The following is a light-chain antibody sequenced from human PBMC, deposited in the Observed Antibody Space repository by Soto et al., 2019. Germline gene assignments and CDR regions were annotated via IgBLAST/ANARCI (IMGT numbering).Light chain of an antibody. V-gene: IGKV3-20*01. CDR3: HQYGSSPPYT. J-gene: IGKJ2*01. CDR2: GSS. CDR1: QNINNNF. Sequence: EVVLTQSPGTLSLSPGERATLSCRASQNINNNFLAWYQQRPGQAPRLLLYGSSDRATGSPHRFSGSGSGTDFSPTISRLEPEDFAVYYCHQYGSSPPYTFGQGTKLEI.